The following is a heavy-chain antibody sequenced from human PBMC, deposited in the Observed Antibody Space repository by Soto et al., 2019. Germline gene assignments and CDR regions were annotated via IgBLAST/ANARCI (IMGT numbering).Heavy chain of an antibody. CDR2: IKSKTDGGTT. CDR1: GVTFSNGY. D-gene: IGHD2-21*01. Sequence: GGSLRLSCAASGVTFSNGYMNWVRQAPGKGLEWVGRIKSKTDGGTTDYAAPVKGRLTISRDDSKHTLYLQMNSLKTEDTAVYYCSTHIAMNTQPEYYFDYWGQGTLVTVSS. V-gene: IGHV3-15*07. J-gene: IGHJ4*02. CDR3: STHIAMNTQPEYYFDY.